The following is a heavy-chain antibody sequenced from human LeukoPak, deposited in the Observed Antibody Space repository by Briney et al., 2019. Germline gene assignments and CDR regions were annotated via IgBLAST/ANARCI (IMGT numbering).Heavy chain of an antibody. D-gene: IGHD2-15*01. CDR3: ASTVGYCSGGGCLVY. CDR2: INPNSGGT. CDR1: GYTFTRYY. V-gene: IGHV1-2*02. Sequence: GASVKVSCKASGYTFTRYYMHWVRQAPGQGLEWMGWINPNSGGTNYAQKFQGRVTMTRDTSISTAFMELSRLRSDDTAVYYCASTVGYCSGGGCLVYWGQGTLVTVSS. J-gene: IGHJ4*02.